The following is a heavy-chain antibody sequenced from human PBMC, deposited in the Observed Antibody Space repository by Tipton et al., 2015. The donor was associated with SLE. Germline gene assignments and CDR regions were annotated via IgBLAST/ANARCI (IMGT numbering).Heavy chain of an antibody. Sequence: SLRLSCAASGFTFSSYSMNWVRQAPGKGLEWVSSISSSSSYIYYADSVKGRFTISRDNAKNSLYLQMNSLRAEDTAVYYCARGERITMIVVVTNDAFDIWGQATMVTVSS. CDR2: ISSSSSYI. V-gene: IGHV3-21*01. D-gene: IGHD3-22*01. CDR1: GFTFSSYS. J-gene: IGHJ3*02. CDR3: ARGERITMIVVVTNDAFDI.